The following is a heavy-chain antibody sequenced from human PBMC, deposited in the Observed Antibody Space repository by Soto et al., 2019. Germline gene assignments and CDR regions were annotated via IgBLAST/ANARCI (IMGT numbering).Heavy chain of an antibody. CDR1: GFTFSSYS. Sequence: PGGSLRLSCAASGFTFSSYSMNCVRQAPGKGLEWGSSISSSSSYIYYADSVKGRFTISRDNAKNSLYLQMNSLRAEDTAVYYCARIKGVSLAFDNWGQGTMVTVSS. D-gene: IGHD2-8*01. J-gene: IGHJ3*02. CDR2: ISSSSSYI. CDR3: ARIKGVSLAFDN. V-gene: IGHV3-21*01.